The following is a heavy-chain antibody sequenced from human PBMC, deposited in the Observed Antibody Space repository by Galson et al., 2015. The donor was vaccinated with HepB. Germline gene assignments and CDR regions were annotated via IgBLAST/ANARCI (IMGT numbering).Heavy chain of an antibody. J-gene: IGHJ4*02. V-gene: IGHV3-9*01. CDR2: ISWNSGSI. CDR3: AKDYYDSSGYYDY. CDR1: GFTFDDYA. D-gene: IGHD3-22*01. Sequence: SLRLSCAASGFTFDDYAMHWVRQAPGKGLEWVSGISWNSGSIGYADPVKGRFTISRDNAKNSLYLQMNSLRAEDTALYYCAKDYYDSSGYYDYWGQGTLVTVSS.